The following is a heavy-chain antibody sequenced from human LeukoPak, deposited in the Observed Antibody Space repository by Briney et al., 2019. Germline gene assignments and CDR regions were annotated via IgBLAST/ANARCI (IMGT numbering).Heavy chain of an antibody. CDR2: IRADGRNK. V-gene: IGHV3-30*02. Sequence: GGSLTLSCAASGFIFRSYAMHWVRQAPGKGREWVAFIRADGRNKDYAASLRGRFTISRDNSMTTLNLQTDSLSPEDTAVYYCSRNKGATDYMDVWGRGTTVTVS. CDR1: GFIFRSYA. D-gene: IGHD4/OR15-4a*01. CDR3: SRNKGATDYMDV. J-gene: IGHJ6*03.